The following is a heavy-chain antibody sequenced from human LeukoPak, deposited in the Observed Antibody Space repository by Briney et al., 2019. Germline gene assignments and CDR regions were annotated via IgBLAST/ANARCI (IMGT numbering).Heavy chain of an antibody. CDR2: ISSSSSTT. V-gene: IGHV3-11*04. J-gene: IGHJ4*02. CDR3: ARCGDGLPCDFDY. CDR1: KFTFSDYY. D-gene: IGHD3-10*01. Sequence: GGSLRLSCAASKFTFSDYYMSWIRQAPGKGLEWISYISSSSSTTYYADSVKGRFTISRDNAQNSLYLQMNSLRAEDTAVYYCARCGDGLPCDFDYWGQGTLVTVSS.